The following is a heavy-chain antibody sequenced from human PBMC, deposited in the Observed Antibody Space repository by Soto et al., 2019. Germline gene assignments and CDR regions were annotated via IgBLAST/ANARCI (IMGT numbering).Heavy chain of an antibody. CDR3: ARDPYADGYSYFDY. CDR1: GFTFSNYA. Sequence: PGGSLRLSCAASGFTFSNYAMSWVRQAPGKGLEWVSAISGSGGSTYYADSVEGRFTISRDSSKNTLFLQMNSLRAEDTAVYYCARDPYADGYSYFDYWGQGTLVTVSS. D-gene: IGHD5-12*01. CDR2: ISGSGGST. J-gene: IGHJ4*02. V-gene: IGHV3-23*01.